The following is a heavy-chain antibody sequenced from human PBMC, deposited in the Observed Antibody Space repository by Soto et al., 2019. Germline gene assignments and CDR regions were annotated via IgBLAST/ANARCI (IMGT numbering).Heavy chain of an antibody. Sequence: SETLSLTCAVYGGSFSGYYWSWIRQPPGKGLEWIGEINHSGSTNYNPSLKSRVTISVDTSKNQFSLKLSSVTAADTAVYYCARGSVEVGCAFDIWGQGTMVTVSS. V-gene: IGHV4-34*01. CDR1: GGSFSGYY. D-gene: IGHD6-19*01. CDR3: ARGSVEVGCAFDI. J-gene: IGHJ3*02. CDR2: INHSGST.